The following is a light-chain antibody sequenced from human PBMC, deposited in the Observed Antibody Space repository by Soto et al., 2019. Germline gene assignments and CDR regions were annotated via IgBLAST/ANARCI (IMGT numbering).Light chain of an antibody. J-gene: IGKJ5*01. CDR3: QQYNSYPIT. Sequence: DTPMTQFPSTLSASLGDRVTITCRASQSISSWLAWYQQKPGKVPNLLMYKASSLETGVPSRFSGSGSGTEFTLTINNLQPDDFGTYFCQQYNSYPITFGQGTRLEI. CDR1: QSISSW. CDR2: KAS. V-gene: IGKV1-5*03.